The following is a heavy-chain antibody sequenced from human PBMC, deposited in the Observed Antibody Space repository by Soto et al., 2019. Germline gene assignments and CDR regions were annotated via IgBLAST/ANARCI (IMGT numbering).Heavy chain of an antibody. CDR3: ARVRGYSYGYGSFDY. CDR2: INQSGST. D-gene: IGHD5-18*01. CDR1: GGSFSGNY. V-gene: IGHV4-34*01. J-gene: IGHJ4*02. Sequence: SETLSLTCAVYGGSFSGNYWTWIRQPPGKGLEWIGEINQSGSTNYNPSLKSRVTISVDTSKKQFSLKLSSVTAADTAVYYCARVRGYSYGYGSFDYWGQGTLVTVSS.